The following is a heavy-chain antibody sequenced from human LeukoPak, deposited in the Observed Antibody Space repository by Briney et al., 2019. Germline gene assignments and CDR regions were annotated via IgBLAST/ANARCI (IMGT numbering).Heavy chain of an antibody. Sequence: PGGSLRLSCAASGFTFSSYGMHWVRQAPGKGLEWVAVISYDGSNKYYADSVKGRFTISRDNSKNTLYLQMNSLRAEDTAVYYCAKDSLDYYDSSGYYYYYYMDVWGKGTTVTVSS. J-gene: IGHJ6*03. V-gene: IGHV3-30*18. CDR1: GFTFSSYG. CDR2: ISYDGSNK. CDR3: AKDSLDYYDSSGYYYYYYMDV. D-gene: IGHD3-22*01.